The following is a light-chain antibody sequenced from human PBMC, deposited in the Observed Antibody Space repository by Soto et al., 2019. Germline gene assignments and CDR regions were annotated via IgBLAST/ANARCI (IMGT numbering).Light chain of an antibody. Sequence: QSVLTQSSSASASPGSSVKLTCTLSSGHSSYIIAWHQQQTGKAPRFLMTVEGSGNYNKGSGVPDRVSGSSAGADRYLTISNLQSEDEATYYCDTWDTNTQVFGGGTKLTVL. V-gene: IGLV4-60*03. J-gene: IGLJ2*01. CDR2: VEGSGNY. CDR1: SGHSSYI. CDR3: DTWDTNTQV.